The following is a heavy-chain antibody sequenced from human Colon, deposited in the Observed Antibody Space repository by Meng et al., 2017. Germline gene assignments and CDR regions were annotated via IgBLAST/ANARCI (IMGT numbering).Heavy chain of an antibody. CDR3: AKDGWFGELLSPYYFDY. Sequence: GESLKISCAASGFTFSSYAMSWVRQAPGKGLEWVSAISGSGGSTYYADSVKGRFTISRDNSKNTLYLQMNSLRAEDTAVYYCAKDGWFGELLSPYYFDYWGQGTRVTVSS. V-gene: IGHV3-23*01. D-gene: IGHD3-10*01. CDR1: GFTFSSYA. CDR2: ISGSGGST. J-gene: IGHJ4*02.